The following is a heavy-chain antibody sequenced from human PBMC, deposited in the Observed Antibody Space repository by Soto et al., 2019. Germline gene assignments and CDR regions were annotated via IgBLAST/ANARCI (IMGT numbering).Heavy chain of an antibody. V-gene: IGHV4-59*01. CDR1: GGSISSYY. D-gene: IGHD3-22*01. Sequence: PSETLSLTCTVSGGSISSYYWSWIRQPPGKGLEWIGYIYYSGSTNYNPSLKSRVTISVDTSKNQFSLKLSSVTAADTAVYYCARVDYYDSSENWFDPWGQGTLVTVSS. CDR3: ARVDYYDSSENWFDP. J-gene: IGHJ5*02. CDR2: IYYSGST.